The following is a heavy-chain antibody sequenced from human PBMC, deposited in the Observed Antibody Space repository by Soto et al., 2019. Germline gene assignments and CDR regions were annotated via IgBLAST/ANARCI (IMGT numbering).Heavy chain of an antibody. CDR2: IGSSGRTT. Sequence: EVQLVESGGGLVLPGGSLRLSCAASRFTFSNYGMNWVRQAPGKGLEWVSYIGSSGRTTYYADSLKGRFAISRDNAKNSLYLQMNSLRAEDTAVYYCATRSGGGGAFDIWGQGTMVTVSS. CDR1: RFTFSNYG. CDR3: ATRSGGGGAFDI. V-gene: IGHV3-48*03. J-gene: IGHJ3*02. D-gene: IGHD3-10*01.